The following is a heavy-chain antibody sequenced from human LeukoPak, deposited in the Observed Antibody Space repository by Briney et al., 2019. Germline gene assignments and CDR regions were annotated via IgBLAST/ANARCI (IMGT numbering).Heavy chain of an antibody. CDR2: IKQDGSER. V-gene: IGHV3-7*01. CDR1: GFSMSGYW. Sequence: GGSLRLSCAASGFSMSGYWMSWVRQAPGKGLEWVANIKQDGSERHYADSVKGRFTISRDNAQNSLYLQMNSLRAGETAVYYCARVFGAYDSIDCWGQGTLVTVS. D-gene: IGHD5-12*01. J-gene: IGHJ4*02. CDR3: ARVFGAYDSIDC.